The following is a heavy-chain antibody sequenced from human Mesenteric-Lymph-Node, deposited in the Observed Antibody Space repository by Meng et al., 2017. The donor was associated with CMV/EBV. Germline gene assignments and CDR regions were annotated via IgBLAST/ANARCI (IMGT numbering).Heavy chain of an antibody. CDR1: GGSISSYY. Sequence: GSLRLSCTVSGGSISSYYWSWIRQPPGKGLEWIGYIYDSGSTNYNPSLKSRVTISEDTSKNQFSLRLSSVTAADTAVYYCARGKPDAWELLGLWGQGTLVTVSS. CDR2: IYDSGST. V-gene: IGHV4-59*12. CDR3: ARGKPDAWELLGL. D-gene: IGHD1-26*01. J-gene: IGHJ4*02.